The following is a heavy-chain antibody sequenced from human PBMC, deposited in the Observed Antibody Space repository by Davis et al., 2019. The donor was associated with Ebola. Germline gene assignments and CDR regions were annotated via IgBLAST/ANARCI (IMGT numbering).Heavy chain of an antibody. CDR3: ARSRGVATIKS. CDR2: IRSKANSYAT. J-gene: IGHJ5*02. D-gene: IGHD5-12*01. V-gene: IGHV3-73*01. CDR1: GFTFSGSA. Sequence: GGSLRLSCAASGFTFSGSAMHWVRQASGKGLEWVGRIRSKANSYATAYAASVKGRFTISRDDSKNTAYLQMNSLKTEDTAVYYCARSRGVATIKSWGQGTLVTVSS.